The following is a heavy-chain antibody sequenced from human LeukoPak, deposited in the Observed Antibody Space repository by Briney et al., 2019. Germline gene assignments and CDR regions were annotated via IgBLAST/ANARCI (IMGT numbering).Heavy chain of an antibody. D-gene: IGHD1-1*01. J-gene: IGHJ4*02. CDR2: IRYDGSNK. V-gene: IGHV3-30*02. CDR3: AKDAWKTHRDFDY. Sequence: PGGSLRLSCAASGFTFSSYGMHWVRQAPGKGLEWVAFIRYDGSNKYYADSVKGRFTISRDNSKNTLYLQMNSLRAEDTAVYYCAKDAWKTHRDFDYWGQGTLVTVSS. CDR1: GFTFSSYG.